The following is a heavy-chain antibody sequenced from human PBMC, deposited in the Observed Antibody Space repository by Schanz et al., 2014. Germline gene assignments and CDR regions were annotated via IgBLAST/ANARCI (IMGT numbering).Heavy chain of an antibody. D-gene: IGHD3-3*01. J-gene: IGHJ6*02. CDR3: AKIWKAHHLTGRPGWSDGMDV. V-gene: IGHV3-23*04. Sequence: MHLAESGGGVVQPGRSLRLSCAASGAASGFTFSNYAMSWVRQAPGKGLEWVSTIASGGSHTFYADSVTGRFTISGDNSKNTLFLQMNSLRVEDTAIYYCAKIWKAHHLTGRPGWSDGMDVWGQGTTV. CDR2: IASGGSHT. CDR1: GFTFSNYA.